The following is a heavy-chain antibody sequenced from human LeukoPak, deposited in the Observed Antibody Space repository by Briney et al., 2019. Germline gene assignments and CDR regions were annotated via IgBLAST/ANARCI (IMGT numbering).Heavy chain of an antibody. CDR3: ARVQSAYCSGDCYSRSTKAFDI. J-gene: IGHJ3*02. V-gene: IGHV3-30-3*01. Sequence: PGGSLRLSCAASGFTFSSYAMHWVRQAPGKGLEWVTVISFDGNNKYYAASVKGRFTISRDNSKNILYLQMNSLRTEDTAVYYCARVQSAYCSGDCYSRSTKAFDIWGQGTMVTVSS. CDR2: ISFDGNNK. D-gene: IGHD2-21*02. CDR1: GFTFSSYA.